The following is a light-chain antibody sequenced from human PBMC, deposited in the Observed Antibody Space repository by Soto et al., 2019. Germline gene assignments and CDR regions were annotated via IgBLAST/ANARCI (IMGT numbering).Light chain of an antibody. V-gene: IGKV1-16*02. J-gene: IGKJ5*01. CDR3: QQYNTYPT. Sequence: DIQLTHSPSFLSASVGDRVTITCRGSQGISSYLAWFQQRPGKAPQSLIYAASRLHSGVPAKFSGSGSGTHFTLTITNLQPDDFATYYCQQYNTYPTFGRGTRLEIK. CDR1: QGISSY. CDR2: AAS.